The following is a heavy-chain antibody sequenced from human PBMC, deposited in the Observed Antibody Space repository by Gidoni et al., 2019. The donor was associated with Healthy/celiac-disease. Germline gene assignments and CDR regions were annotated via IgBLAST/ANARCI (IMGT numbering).Heavy chain of an antibody. J-gene: IGHJ3*02. D-gene: IGHD2-2*01. CDR3: ARASPGTYARGAFDI. CDR1: GGSISRGGSS. Sequence: QLQLQESGSGLVKPSQPLSLTCAVTGGSISRGGSSWSWIRQPPGKGLEWMGYIYHGGSTYYNPSLKSRVTISVDRSKTQFSLKLSSVTATDTAVYYCARASPGTYARGAFDIWGQGTMVTVSS. V-gene: IGHV4-30-2*01. CDR2: IYHGGST.